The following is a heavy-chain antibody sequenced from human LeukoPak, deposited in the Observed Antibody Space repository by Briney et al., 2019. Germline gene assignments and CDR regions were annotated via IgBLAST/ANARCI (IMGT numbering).Heavy chain of an antibody. CDR3: VAGMFDN. J-gene: IGHJ4*02. V-gene: IGHV3-64D*09. Sequence: SGGSLRLSCSASGFTFNSYAMHWVRQAPGKGLEYVSAISSNGVSTYYADSVKGGFTISRDNSKNTLYLQMSSLRAEDTAVYYAVAGMFDNWGQGTLVTVSS. CDR1: GFTFNSYA. CDR2: ISSNGVST. D-gene: IGHD6-19*01.